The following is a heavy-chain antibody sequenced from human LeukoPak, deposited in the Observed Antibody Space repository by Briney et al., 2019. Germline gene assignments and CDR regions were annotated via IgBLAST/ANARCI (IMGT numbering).Heavy chain of an antibody. CDR3: ARETWSGYLFDY. Sequence: SVKVSCKASGGTFSSYAISWVRQAPGQGLEWMGGIIPIFGTANYAQKFQGRVTITADESTSTAYMELSRLRSDDTAVYYCARETWSGYLFDYWGQGTLVTVSS. CDR1: GGTFSSYA. CDR2: IIPIFGTA. D-gene: IGHD3-3*01. J-gene: IGHJ4*02. V-gene: IGHV1-69*01.